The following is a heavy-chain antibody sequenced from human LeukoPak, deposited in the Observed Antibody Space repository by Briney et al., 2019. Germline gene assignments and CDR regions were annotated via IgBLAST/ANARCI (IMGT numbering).Heavy chain of an antibody. CDR1: GGSISSYY. D-gene: IGHD6-13*01. CDR3: ARCIAAASFDP. Sequence: PSETLSLTCTDPGGSISSYYWSWIRQPPGKGLEWIGYIYYSGSTNYNPSLKSRVTISVDTSKNQFSLKLSSVTAADTAVYYCARCIAAASFDPWGQGTPVTVSS. J-gene: IGHJ5*02. CDR2: IYYSGST. V-gene: IGHV4-59*08.